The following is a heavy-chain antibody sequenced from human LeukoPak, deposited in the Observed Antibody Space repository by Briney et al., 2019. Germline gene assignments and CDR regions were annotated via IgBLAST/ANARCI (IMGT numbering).Heavy chain of an antibody. Sequence: PSETLSLTCTVSGYSISSGYYWGWMRHPPGEELEWFVIVYHRRTTYYNPALKSRVSISLDRSKNRVSLSLSSWTAAGTAVYYCPRDPAVLLSGYRTSIWGQGTMVIVSS. J-gene: IGHJ3*02. CDR1: GYSISSGYY. CDR2: VYHRRTT. D-gene: IGHD5-12*01. V-gene: IGHV4-38-2*02. CDR3: PRDPAVLLSGYRTSI.